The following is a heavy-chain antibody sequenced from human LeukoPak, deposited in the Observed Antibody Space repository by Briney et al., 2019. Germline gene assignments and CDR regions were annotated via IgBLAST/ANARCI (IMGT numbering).Heavy chain of an antibody. J-gene: IGHJ4*02. D-gene: IGHD6-6*01. Sequence: ASVKVSCKASGYSFTSYGISGVRQAPGQGLEGMGWISAYNGNTNYAQKLQGRGTMTTDTSTSTAYMELRTLRSDDTAVYYRAREDEYSRSADYWGQGTLVTVSS. CDR2: ISAYNGNT. CDR3: AREDEYSRSADY. CDR1: GYSFTSYG. V-gene: IGHV1-18*01.